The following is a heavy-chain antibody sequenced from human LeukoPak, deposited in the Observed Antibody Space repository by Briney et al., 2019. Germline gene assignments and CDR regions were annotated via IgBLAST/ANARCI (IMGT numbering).Heavy chain of an antibody. Sequence: PSETLSLTCTVSGGSTSSSSYNWGWLRQPPGMGLEWIASIYYSGSTYYNPSLKSRVTISVDTSKNQFSLKLSSVTAADTAVYYCARQHKYGGNALDPWGQGTLVTVSS. CDR1: GGSTSSSSYN. CDR2: IYYSGST. D-gene: IGHD4-23*01. J-gene: IGHJ5*02. CDR3: ARQHKYGGNALDP. V-gene: IGHV4-39*01.